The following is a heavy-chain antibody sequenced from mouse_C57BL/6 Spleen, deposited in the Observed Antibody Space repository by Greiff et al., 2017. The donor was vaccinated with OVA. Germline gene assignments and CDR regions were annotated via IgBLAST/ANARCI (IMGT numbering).Heavy chain of an antibody. CDR2: IYPGDGDT. CDR1: GYAFSSYW. V-gene: IGHV1-80*01. J-gene: IGHJ1*03. Sequence: QVQLQQSGAELVKPGASVKISCKASGYAFSSYWMNWVKQRPGKGLEWIGQIYPGDGDTNYNGKFKGKATLTADKSSSTAYMQRSSLTSEDSAVYFCARRGDYGYGSSRYWYFDVWGTGTTVTVSS. D-gene: IGHD1-1*01. CDR3: ARRGDYGYGSSRYWYFDV.